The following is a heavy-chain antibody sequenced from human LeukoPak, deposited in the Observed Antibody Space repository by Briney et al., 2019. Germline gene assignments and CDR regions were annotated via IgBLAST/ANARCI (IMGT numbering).Heavy chain of an antibody. J-gene: IGHJ6*02. D-gene: IGHD2-21*01. CDR3: AREHLFQYGMDV. CDR1: GDSISSGGYY. V-gene: IGHV4-31*03. CDR2: VYHSRST. Sequence: NPSETLSLTCTVSGDSISSGGYYWAWIRQHPGKGLEWIGYVYHSRSTYYNPSLMSRISISADTSKNRFSLKLSSVTAADTAVYYCAREHLFQYGMDVWGQGTTVTVSS.